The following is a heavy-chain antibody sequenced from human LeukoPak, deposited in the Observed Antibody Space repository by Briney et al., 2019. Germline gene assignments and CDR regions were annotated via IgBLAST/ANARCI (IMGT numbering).Heavy chain of an antibody. CDR3: ARDTMLRGVTSDY. CDR2: ISAYNCNT. Sequence: ASVTVSYKASGYTFTNYDISWVRQAPGHPLEWMGWISAYNCNTNYAQKFQGRVTMTTDTSTRTAYMELRSLTFDDTAVYYCARDTMLRGVTSDYWGQGTLVTVSP. CDR1: GYTFTNYD. J-gene: IGHJ4*02. V-gene: IGHV1-18*01. D-gene: IGHD3-10*01.